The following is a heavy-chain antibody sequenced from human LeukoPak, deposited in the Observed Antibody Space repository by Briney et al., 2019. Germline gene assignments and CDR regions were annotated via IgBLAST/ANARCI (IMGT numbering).Heavy chain of an antibody. V-gene: IGHV4-59*08. Sequence: PSETLSLTCTVSGGPISSYYWSWIRQPPGKGLEWIGYIYYSGSTNYNPSLKSRVTISVDTSKNQFSLKLSFVTAADTAVYYCARRVYGSGSYYFDYWGQGTLVTVSS. D-gene: IGHD3-10*01. CDR2: IYYSGST. J-gene: IGHJ4*02. CDR3: ARRVYGSGSYYFDY. CDR1: GGPISSYY.